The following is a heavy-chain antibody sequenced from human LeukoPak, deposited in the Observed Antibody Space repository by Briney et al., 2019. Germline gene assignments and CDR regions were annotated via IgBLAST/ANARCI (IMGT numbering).Heavy chain of an antibody. D-gene: IGHD6-19*01. J-gene: IGHJ4*02. Sequence: GGSLRLSCNASGFTGFSFNTYTMNWVRQAPGKGLEWVSRVNSDAGSITYAASVKGRFTISRDNAKDTLYLQMNSLRAEDTAVYYCARGGAVSGPPGSLDSWGQGTLLTVSS. CDR1: GFTGFSFNTYT. CDR2: VNSDAGSI. V-gene: IGHV3-74*01. CDR3: ARGGAVSGPPGSLDS.